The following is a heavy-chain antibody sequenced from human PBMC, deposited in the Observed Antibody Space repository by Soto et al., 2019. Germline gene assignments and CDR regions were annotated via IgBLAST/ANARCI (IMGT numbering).Heavy chain of an antibody. CDR3: ARTDTAMVTADFDY. V-gene: IGHV1-18*01. Sequence: ASVKVSCKASGYTFTSYGISWVRRAPGQGLEWMGWISAYNGNTNYAQKLQGRVTVTTDTSTSTAYMELRSLRSDDTAVYYCARTDTAMVTADFDYWGQGTLVTVSS. CDR2: ISAYNGNT. J-gene: IGHJ4*02. D-gene: IGHD5-18*01. CDR1: GYTFTSYG.